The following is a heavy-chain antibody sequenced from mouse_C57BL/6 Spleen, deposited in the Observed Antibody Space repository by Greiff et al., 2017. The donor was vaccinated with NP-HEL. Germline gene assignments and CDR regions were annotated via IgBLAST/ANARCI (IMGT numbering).Heavy chain of an antibody. CDR2: IYPGDGDT. CDR3: ARPQLGRSAMDY. D-gene: IGHD4-1*02. Sequence: VQLQESGPELVKPGASVKISCKASGYAFSSSWMNWVKQRPGKGLEWIGRIYPGDGDTNYNGKFKGKATLTADKSSSTAYMQLSSLTSEDSAVYFCARPQLGRSAMDYWGQGTSVTVSS. V-gene: IGHV1-82*01. CDR1: GYAFSSSW. J-gene: IGHJ4*01.